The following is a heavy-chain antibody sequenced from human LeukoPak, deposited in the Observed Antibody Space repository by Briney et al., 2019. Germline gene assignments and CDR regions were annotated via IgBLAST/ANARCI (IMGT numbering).Heavy chain of an antibody. Sequence: GGSLRLSCAASGFTFSSYSMNWVRQAPGKGLEWVSSISSSSSYIYYADSVKGRFTISRDNAKDSLYLQMNSLRAEDTAVYYCARVWDYYGMDVWGQGTTVTVSS. V-gene: IGHV3-21*01. J-gene: IGHJ6*02. CDR2: ISSSSSYI. D-gene: IGHD3-16*01. CDR3: ARVWDYYGMDV. CDR1: GFTFSSYS.